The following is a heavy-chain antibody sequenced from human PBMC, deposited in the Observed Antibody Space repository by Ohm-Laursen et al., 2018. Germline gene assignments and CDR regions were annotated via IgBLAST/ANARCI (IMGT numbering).Heavy chain of an antibody. V-gene: IGHV4-61*01. J-gene: IGHJ4*02. D-gene: IGHD4-17*01. CDR3: ARDPGDHQSPYYFDY. CDR1: GGSVSSGRYY. Sequence: TLSLTCTVSGGSVSSGRYYWSWIRQPPGKGLEWIGYIDYSGSTNYNPSLKSRVTMSVDPSKSQFSLNLSSVTAADTAVYYCARDPGDHQSPYYFDYWGQGTLVTVSS. CDR2: IDYSGST.